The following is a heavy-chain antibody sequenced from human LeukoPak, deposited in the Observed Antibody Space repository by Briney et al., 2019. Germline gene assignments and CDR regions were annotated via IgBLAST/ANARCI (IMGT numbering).Heavy chain of an antibody. J-gene: IGHJ4*02. CDR3: ARGYSSGRVDY. Sequence: KPSETLSLTCTVSGGSISTYYWTWIRQPPGKGLEWIGYSYYSGSTHYNPSLKSRVTISVDTSKNQFSLKLTSVTAADTAVYYCARGYSSGRVDYWGQGTLVTVSS. CDR2: SYYSGST. D-gene: IGHD6-19*01. V-gene: IGHV4-59*01. CDR1: GGSISTYY.